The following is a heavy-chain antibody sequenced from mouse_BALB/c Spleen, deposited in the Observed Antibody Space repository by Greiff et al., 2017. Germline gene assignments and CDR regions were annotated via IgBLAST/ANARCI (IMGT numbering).Heavy chain of an antibody. Sequence: EVQGVESGGGLVQPGGSRKLSCAASGFTFSSFGMHWVRQAPEKGLEWVAYISSGSSTIYYADTVKGRFTISRDNPKNTLFLQMTSLRSEDTAMYYCARSYGSGGGFAYWGQGTLVTVSA. CDR3: ARSYGSGGGFAY. V-gene: IGHV5-17*02. J-gene: IGHJ3*01. D-gene: IGHD1-1*01. CDR1: GFTFSSFG. CDR2: ISSGSSTI.